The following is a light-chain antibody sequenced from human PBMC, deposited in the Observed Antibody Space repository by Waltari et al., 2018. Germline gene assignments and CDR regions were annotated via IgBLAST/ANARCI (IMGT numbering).Light chain of an antibody. CDR3: QQYSSFST. CDR1: QSVGTW. Sequence: DIQMTQSPSTLSASVGDRVTISCRASQSVGTWLAWYQQKPGKAPKLLIYMASSLESGVPSRFSGSGSGTEFTLTISSLQPDDFATCSCQQYSSFSTFGQGTKLDI. J-gene: IGKJ2*01. CDR2: MAS. V-gene: IGKV1-5*03.